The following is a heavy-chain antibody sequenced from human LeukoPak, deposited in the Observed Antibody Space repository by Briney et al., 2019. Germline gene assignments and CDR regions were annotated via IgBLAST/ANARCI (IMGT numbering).Heavy chain of an antibody. CDR2: INHSGST. CDR3: ARHGGPNDYYDSSGYYLN. V-gene: IGHV4-34*01. J-gene: IGHJ4*02. CDR1: GGSFSGYY. D-gene: IGHD3-22*01. Sequence: SETLSLTCAVYGGSFSGYYWSWIRQPPGKGLEWIGEINHSGSTNYNPSLKSRVTISVDTSKNQFSLKLSSVTAADTAVYYCARHGGPNDYYDSSGYYLNWGQGTLVTVSS.